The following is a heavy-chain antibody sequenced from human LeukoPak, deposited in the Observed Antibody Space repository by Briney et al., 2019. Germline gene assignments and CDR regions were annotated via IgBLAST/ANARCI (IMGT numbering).Heavy chain of an antibody. CDR3: ARDMSFSTSDWYGELDN. J-gene: IGHJ4*02. V-gene: IGHV3-7*05. Sequence: GGSLRLSCAASGFTFSNYAMSWVRQAPGKGLEWVANIKQDGSEIYYVDSVKGRFTISRDNAKKLLYLQMNSLRAEDTALYYCARDMSFSTSDWYGELDNWGQGTLVTVSS. CDR2: IKQDGSEI. D-gene: IGHD6-19*01. CDR1: GFTFSNYA.